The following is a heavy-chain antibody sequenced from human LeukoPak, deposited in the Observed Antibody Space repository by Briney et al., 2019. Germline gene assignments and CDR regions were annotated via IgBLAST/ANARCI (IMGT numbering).Heavy chain of an antibody. CDR1: GVTLSSYA. CDR2: ISSSGSGGNT. D-gene: IGHD3-22*01. CDR3: AKSSYYDSSGYYREYYFDH. V-gene: IGHV3-23*01. Sequence: GGSLRLSCAASGVTLSSYAMSWARQAPGKGLEWVSGISSSGSGGNTYYADSVRGRFTISRDNSKNTLYLQMNRLRAEDTAVYYCAKSSYYDSSGYYREYYFDHWGQGTLVTVSS. J-gene: IGHJ4*02.